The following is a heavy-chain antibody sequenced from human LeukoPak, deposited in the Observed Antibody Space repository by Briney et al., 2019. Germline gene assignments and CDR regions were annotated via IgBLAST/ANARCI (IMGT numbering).Heavy chain of an antibody. CDR3: ARQRYSDY. D-gene: IGHD1-26*01. V-gene: IGHV3-7*01. J-gene: IGHJ4*02. CDR2: IKQDGSEK. CDR1: GFTFSNYW. Sequence: GGSLRLSCAASGFTFSNYWMHWVRQAPGKGLEWVANIKQDGSEKYYVDSVRGRFTISRDNAKNSLYLQMNSLRAEDTAMYYCARQRYSDYWGQGTLVTVSS.